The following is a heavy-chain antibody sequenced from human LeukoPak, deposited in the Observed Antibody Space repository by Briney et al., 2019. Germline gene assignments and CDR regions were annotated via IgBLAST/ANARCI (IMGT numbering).Heavy chain of an antibody. D-gene: IGHD6-13*01. CDR2: ISGSGGST. CDR1: GFTFSSYA. CDR3: AKPGRPHSSSWEFDY. Sequence: GGSLRLSCAASGFTFSSYAMSWVRQAPGKGLEWVSAISGSGGSTYYADSVKGRFTISRDNSKNTLYLQMNSLRAEDTAVYCCAKPGRPHSSSWEFDYWGQGTLVTVSS. V-gene: IGHV3-23*01. J-gene: IGHJ4*02.